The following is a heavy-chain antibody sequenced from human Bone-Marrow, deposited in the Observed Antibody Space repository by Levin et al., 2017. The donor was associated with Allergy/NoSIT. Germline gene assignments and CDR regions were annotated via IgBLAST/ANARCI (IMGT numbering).Heavy chain of an antibody. CDR3: AKGYSSSWYHASDY. D-gene: IGHD6-13*01. CDR2: ISGSGGST. J-gene: IGHJ4*02. V-gene: IGHV3-23*01. CDR1: GFTFSSYA. Sequence: TGGSLRLSCAASGFTFSSYAMSWVRQAPGKGLEWVSAISGSGGSTYYADSVKGRFTISRDNSKNTLYLQMNSLRAEDTAVYYCAKGYSSSWYHASDYWGQGTLVTVSS.